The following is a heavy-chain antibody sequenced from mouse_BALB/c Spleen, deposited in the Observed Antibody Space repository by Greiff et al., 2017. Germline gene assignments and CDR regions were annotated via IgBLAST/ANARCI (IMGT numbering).Heavy chain of an antibody. J-gene: IGHJ4*01. Sequence: QVQLQQPGAELVKPGASVKLSCKASGYTFTSYWMHWVKQRPGQGLEWIGEINPSNGRTNYNEKFKSKATLTVDKSSSTAYMQLSSLTSEDSAVYYCARAYDGYYDYAMDYWGQGTSVTVSS. D-gene: IGHD2-3*01. V-gene: IGHV1S81*02. CDR1: GYTFTSYW. CDR2: INPSNGRT. CDR3: ARAYDGYYDYAMDY.